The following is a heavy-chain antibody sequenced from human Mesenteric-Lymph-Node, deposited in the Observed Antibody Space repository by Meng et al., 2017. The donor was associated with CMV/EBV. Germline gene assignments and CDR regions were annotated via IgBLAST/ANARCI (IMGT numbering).Heavy chain of an antibody. CDR2: IYYSGST. V-gene: IGHV4-38-2*02. CDR3: ARGSTFGA. CDR1: GYSISSGYY. J-gene: IGHJ5*02. D-gene: IGHD3-10*01. Sequence: SETLSLTCTVSGYSISSGYYWGWIRQPPGKGLEWIGSIYYSGSTYCNPSLKSRVTISVDTSKNQFSLKLSSVTAADTAVYYCARGSTFGAWGQGTLVTVSS.